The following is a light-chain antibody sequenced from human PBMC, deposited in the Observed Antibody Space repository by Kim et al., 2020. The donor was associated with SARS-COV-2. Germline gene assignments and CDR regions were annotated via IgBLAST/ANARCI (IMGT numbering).Light chain of an antibody. CDR1: RSVSSTY. CDR2: GAS. J-gene: IGKJ4*01. Sequence: APGERATLACRASRSVSSTYRAGYQQRPGQAPSLLIYGASSRAAGIPDRFSGSGSGTDFTLTIIRLEPEDSAVYYCQQYGSSPLTFGGGTKVDIK. V-gene: IGKV3-20*01. CDR3: QQYGSSPLT.